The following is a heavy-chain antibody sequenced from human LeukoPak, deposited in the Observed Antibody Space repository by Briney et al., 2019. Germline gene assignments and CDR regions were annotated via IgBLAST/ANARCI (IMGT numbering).Heavy chain of an antibody. CDR3: ATMDFWSGYGGY. V-gene: IGHV4-4*07. Sequence: SETLSLTCTVSGGSISSYYWSWIRQPAGKGLEWIGRIYTSGSTNYNPSLKSRVTISVDTSKNQFSLKLSSVTAADTAVYYCATMDFWSGYGGYWGQGTLVTVSS. CDR2: IYTSGST. J-gene: IGHJ4*02. D-gene: IGHD3-3*01. CDR1: GGSISSYY.